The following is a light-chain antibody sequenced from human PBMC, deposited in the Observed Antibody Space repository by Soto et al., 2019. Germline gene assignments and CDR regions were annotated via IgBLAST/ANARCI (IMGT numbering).Light chain of an antibody. V-gene: IGKV3D-15*01. CDR3: QQYNNWPLT. CDR2: GAS. CDR1: QSVSSK. Sequence: EIVMTQSPVTLSVSPGDSATLSCRASQSVSSKVAWYQQKSGQAPRLLIYGASTRATGIPGRFSGSGSGTEFTLTISSLHSEDFAVYYCQQYNNWPLTFGGGTKLEL. J-gene: IGKJ4*01.